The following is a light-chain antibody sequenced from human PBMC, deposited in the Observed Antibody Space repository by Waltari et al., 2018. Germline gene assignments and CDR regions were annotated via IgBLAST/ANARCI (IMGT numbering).Light chain of an antibody. J-gene: IGLJ1*01. V-gene: IGLV3-21*01. CDR1: NIERKS. CDR2: YDN. Sequence: SYVLTQPPSVSVAPGETARITWGGNNIERKSVHWYRQRPGQAPVVVISYDNDRAAGIPERFSGSNSGNTATLTISRVEAGDEADYYCQVWDANTDPGVFGTGTEVTVL. CDR3: QVWDANTDPGV.